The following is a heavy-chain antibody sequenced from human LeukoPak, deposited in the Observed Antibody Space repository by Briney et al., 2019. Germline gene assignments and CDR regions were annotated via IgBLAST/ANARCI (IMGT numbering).Heavy chain of an antibody. D-gene: IGHD1-26*01. V-gene: IGHV3-30*02. CDR2: IRYDGSNQ. Sequence: PGGSLRLSCAASGFTFSNHGMLWVRQAPGKGLEWMAFIRYDGSNQYYADSVKGRFTISRDSSKNTLYLQMNSLRDEDTAVYYCAKEVGVTTRGSFAYWGQGTLVTVSS. CDR1: GFTFSNHG. CDR3: AKEVGVTTRGSFAY. J-gene: IGHJ4*02.